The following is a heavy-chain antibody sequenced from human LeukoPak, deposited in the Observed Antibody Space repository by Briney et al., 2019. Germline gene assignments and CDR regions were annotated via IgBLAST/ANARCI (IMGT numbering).Heavy chain of an antibody. D-gene: IGHD2-15*01. CDR1: GLTFSSYG. CDR3: AREAAGPRWGGNYYGMDV. J-gene: IGHJ6*02. V-gene: IGHV3-30*03. Sequence: GGSLRLSCAASGLTFSSYGMHWVRQAPGKGLEWVAIISSDGSNRYYADSVKGRFTISRDNAKNSLYLQVNSLRAEDTAVYYCAREAAGPRWGGNYYGMDVWGQGTTVTVSS. CDR2: ISSDGSNR.